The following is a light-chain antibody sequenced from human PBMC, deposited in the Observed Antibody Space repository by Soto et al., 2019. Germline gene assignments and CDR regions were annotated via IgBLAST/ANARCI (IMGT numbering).Light chain of an antibody. CDR3: QSYDNSLNHVV. CDR2: SDN. J-gene: IGLJ2*01. V-gene: IGLV1-40*01. Sequence: QSVLTQPPSVSGAPGQRVTIPCTGSSSNIGSFYDVHWYQQLPGTVPKLLIYSDNNRPSGVPDRFSGSKSGTAASLAITGLPAEDEADYSCQSYDNSLNHVVFGGGTKLTVL. CDR1: SSNIGSFYD.